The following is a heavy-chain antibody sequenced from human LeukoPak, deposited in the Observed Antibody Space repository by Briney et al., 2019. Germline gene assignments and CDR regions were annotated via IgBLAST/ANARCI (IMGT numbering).Heavy chain of an antibody. CDR1: GYTFTSYG. V-gene: IGHV1-18*04. D-gene: IGHD3-10*01. CDR2: ISAYNGNT. CDR3: ARDAEGNSGSYYSYNWFDP. Sequence: ASVKVSCKASGYTFTSYGISWVRQAPGQGLEWMGWISAYNGNTNYAQKLQGRVTMTTDTSTSTAYMELRSLRSDDTAVYYCARDAEGNSGSYYSYNWFDPWGQGTLVTVSS. J-gene: IGHJ5*02.